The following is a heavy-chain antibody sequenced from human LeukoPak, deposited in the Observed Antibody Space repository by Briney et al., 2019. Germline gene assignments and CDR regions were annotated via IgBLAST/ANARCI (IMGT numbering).Heavy chain of an antibody. CDR1: GFTFSSYE. CDR3: AKDTNYYDSSGYLDY. V-gene: IGHV3-30*02. Sequence: GGSLRLSCAASGFTFSSYEMNWVRQAPGKGLEWVAFIRYDGSNKYYADSVKGRFTISRDNSKNTLYLQMNSLRAEDTAVYYCAKDTNYYDSSGYLDYWGQGTLVTVSS. J-gene: IGHJ4*02. D-gene: IGHD3-22*01. CDR2: IRYDGSNK.